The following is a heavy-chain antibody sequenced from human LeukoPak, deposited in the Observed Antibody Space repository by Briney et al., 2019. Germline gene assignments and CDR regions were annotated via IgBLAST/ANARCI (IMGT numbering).Heavy chain of an antibody. CDR3: ARDGYTSGSHDY. D-gene: IGHD3-10*01. J-gene: IGHJ4*02. V-gene: IGHV3-30*03. CDR1: GFTFSSYG. CDR2: ISYDGSNK. Sequence: GGSLRLSCAASGFTFSSYGMHWVRQAPGKGLEWVAVISYDGSNKYYADSVKGRFTISRDNSKNTLYLQMNSLRAEDTAVYHCARDGYTSGSHDYWGQGTLVTVSS.